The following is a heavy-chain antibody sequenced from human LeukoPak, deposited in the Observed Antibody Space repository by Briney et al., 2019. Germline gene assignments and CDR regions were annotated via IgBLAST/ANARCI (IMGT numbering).Heavy chain of an antibody. V-gene: IGHV1-69*13. Sequence: GASVKVSCEASGGTFSSYAISWVRQAPGQGLEWMGGIIPIFGTANYAQKFQGRVTITADESTSTAYMELSSLRSEDTAVYYCSTVEAAAGNPFDYWGQGTLVTVSS. CDR2: IIPIFGTA. CDR1: GGTFSSYA. CDR3: STVEAAAGNPFDY. J-gene: IGHJ4*02. D-gene: IGHD6-13*01.